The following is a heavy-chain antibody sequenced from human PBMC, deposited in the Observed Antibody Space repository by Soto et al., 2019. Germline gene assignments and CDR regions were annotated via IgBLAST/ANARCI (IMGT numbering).Heavy chain of an antibody. V-gene: IGHV6-1*01. CDR2: TYYRSKWYF. D-gene: IGHD6-19*01. Sequence: PSQTLSLTCVISGDSISRNTAAWNWIRRSPSRGLEWLGRTYYRSKWYFDYAVSLKSRITINPDTSRNQVSLQLSSVTPEDTAVYYCERGAHGMEVANFDSWGQGTLVTVSS. CDR1: GDSISRNTAA. J-gene: IGHJ4*02. CDR3: ERGAHGMEVANFDS.